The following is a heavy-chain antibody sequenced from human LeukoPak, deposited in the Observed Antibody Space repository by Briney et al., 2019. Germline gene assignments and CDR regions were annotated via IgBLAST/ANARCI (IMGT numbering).Heavy chain of an antibody. CDR3: AKDLRYCSSTSCYLYYYYMDV. Sequence: GGSLRLSCAASGFTFSSYGMHCVRQAPGKGLEWVAVISYDGSNKYYADSVKGRFTISRDNSKNTLYLQMNSLRAEDTAVYYCAKDLRYCSSTSCYLYYYYMDVWGKGTTVTVSS. V-gene: IGHV3-30*18. D-gene: IGHD2-2*01. J-gene: IGHJ6*03. CDR2: ISYDGSNK. CDR1: GFTFSSYG.